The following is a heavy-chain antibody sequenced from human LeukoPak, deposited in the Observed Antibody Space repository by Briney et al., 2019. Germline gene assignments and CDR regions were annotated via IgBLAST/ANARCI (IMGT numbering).Heavy chain of an antibody. CDR3: ARTRDFWSGYFDY. D-gene: IGHD3-3*01. J-gene: IGHJ4*02. V-gene: IGHV4-30-2*01. CDR1: GDSIRSGTNN. Sequence: PSETLSLTCAVSGDSIRSGTNNWSWIRQPPGKGLEWIGYIYHSGSTYYNPSLQSRVTISVDTSKSQFSLKLSSVTAADTAVYYCARTRDFWSGYFDYWGRESWSPSPQ. CDR2: IYHSGST.